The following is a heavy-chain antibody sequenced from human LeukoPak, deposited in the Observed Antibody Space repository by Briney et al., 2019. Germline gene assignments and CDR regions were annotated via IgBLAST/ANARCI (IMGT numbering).Heavy chain of an antibody. CDR1: GFTFSSYA. Sequence: GGSLRLSCAASGFTFSSYAMSWVRQAPGKGLEWVSAISGSGGSTYYADSVKGRFTISRDNSKNTLYLQMNSLRAEDTAVYYCARYDTAIAYYYYYYGIDGWVQATTV. D-gene: IGHD5-18*01. CDR3: ARYDTAIAYYYYYYGIDG. V-gene: IGHV3-23*01. CDR2: ISGSGGST. J-gene: IGHJ6*02.